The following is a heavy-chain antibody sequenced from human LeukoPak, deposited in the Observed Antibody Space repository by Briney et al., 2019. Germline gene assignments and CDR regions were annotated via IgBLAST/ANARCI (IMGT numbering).Heavy chain of an antibody. J-gene: IGHJ4*02. CDR1: GGTFSSYA. CDR2: IIPILGIA. D-gene: IGHD3-22*01. CDR3: AREVTDTYYYDSSGYSPFDY. Sequence: GASVKVSCKASGGTFSSYAISWVRQAPGQGLEWMGRIIPILGIANYAQKFQGRVTITADKSTSTAYMELSSLRSEDTAVYYCAREVTDTYYYDSSGYSPFDYWGQGTLVTVSS. V-gene: IGHV1-69*04.